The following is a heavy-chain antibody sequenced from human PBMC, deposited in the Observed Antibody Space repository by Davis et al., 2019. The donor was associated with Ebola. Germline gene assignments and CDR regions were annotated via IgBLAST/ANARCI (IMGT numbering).Heavy chain of an antibody. J-gene: IGHJ5*02. CDR3: AREGIVVVPAAVSEGIWFDP. CDR2: IYYTGTT. CDR1: GGSISSGGYY. V-gene: IGHV4-31*03. D-gene: IGHD2-2*01. Sequence: SETLSLTCTVSGGSISSGGYYWSWIRQHPGKGLEWIGYIYYTGTTYSNPSLRSRVTILVDTSKNQFSLELSSVTAADTAVYYCAREGIVVVPAAVSEGIWFDPWGQGTLVTVSS.